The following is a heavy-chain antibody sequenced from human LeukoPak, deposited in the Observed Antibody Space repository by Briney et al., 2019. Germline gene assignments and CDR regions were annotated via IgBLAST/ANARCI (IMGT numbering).Heavy chain of an antibody. V-gene: IGHV3-30*02. D-gene: IGHD3-10*01. CDR1: GFTFSRYG. CDR2: ISDSGGDK. J-gene: IGHJ4*02. CDR3: ARDGGSESYAFDY. Sequence: PGGSLRLSCAASGFTFSRYGFHWVRQAPGKGLEWVAFISDSGGDKWYADSVKGRLTISRDESKNTVNLQMSSLRVEDTTLYYCARDGGSESYAFDYWGQGTQVTVSP.